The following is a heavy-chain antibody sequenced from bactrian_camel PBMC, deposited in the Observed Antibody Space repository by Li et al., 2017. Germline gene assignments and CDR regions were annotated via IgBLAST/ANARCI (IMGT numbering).Heavy chain of an antibody. Sequence: VQLVESGGGSVQAGGSLRLSCAHSGYPSSRHCMGWFRQAPGKAREGIAGIRRNGDAYYADSVKGRFTISQDNAKNTNNLQMNSLKPEDSGMYYCAATVVPVPEACWYRDWDEYTNQGKGTQVTVS. CDR2: IRRNGDA. D-gene: IGHD1*01. V-gene: IGHV3S31*01. J-gene: IGHJ4*01. CDR1: GYPSSRHC.